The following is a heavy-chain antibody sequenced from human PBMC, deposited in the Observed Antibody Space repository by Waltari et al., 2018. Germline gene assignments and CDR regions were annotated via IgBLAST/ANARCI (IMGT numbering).Heavy chain of an antibody. Sequence: QVQLQESGPGLVKPSETLSLTCAVSGYSISTDYYWVWIRQPPGKGLEWIGNIHHSGSTYSNPSLKSRVSISLDTSKNQFSLELSSLTADDTAVYYCARGQGYWGQGTLVTVSS. CDR3: ARGQGY. J-gene: IGHJ4*02. CDR2: IHHSGST. V-gene: IGHV4-38-2*01. CDR1: GYSISTDYY.